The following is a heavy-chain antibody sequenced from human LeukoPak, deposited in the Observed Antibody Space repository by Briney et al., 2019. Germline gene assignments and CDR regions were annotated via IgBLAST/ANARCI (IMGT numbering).Heavy chain of an antibody. CDR3: ARGIYYGGNSPTTFDY. D-gene: IGHD4-23*01. CDR2: VFYSGTN. J-gene: IGHJ4*02. V-gene: IGHV4-59*01. Sequence: SETLSLTCTVSGGSISSDYWTWIRQPPGRGLEWIGYVFYSGTNNYNPSLKSRVAISVDTSKNQFSLQLSSVTAADTALYYCARGIYYGGNSPTTFDYWGQGTLVTVSS. CDR1: GGSISSDY.